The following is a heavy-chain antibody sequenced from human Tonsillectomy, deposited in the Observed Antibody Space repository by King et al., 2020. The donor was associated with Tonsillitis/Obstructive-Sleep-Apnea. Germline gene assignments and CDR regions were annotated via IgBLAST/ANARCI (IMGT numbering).Heavy chain of an antibody. D-gene: IGHD6-19*01. CDR3: ARMNLAVD. CDR1: GFTFSSDY. Sequence: VQLVESGGGLIQPGGSLRLACAASGFTFSSDYMSWVRQAPGKGLEWVSVIYSNGRTYYPDPVKGRFTISRDNSKNTLYLQMNSLRAEDTAVYYCARMNLAVDWGQGTLVTVSS. J-gene: IGHJ4*02. CDR2: IYSNGRT. V-gene: IGHV3-53*01.